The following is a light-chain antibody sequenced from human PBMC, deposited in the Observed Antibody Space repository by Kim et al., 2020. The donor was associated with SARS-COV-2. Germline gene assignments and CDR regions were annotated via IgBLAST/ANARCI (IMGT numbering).Light chain of an antibody. CDR2: KDS. Sequence: PGQTARITCFVYALPKQCAYWYQQKPGQAPVLVIYKDSERPSGIPERFSGSSAGTTVTLTISGVQAEDEADYYCQSADSSGTYEVFGGGTQLTVL. V-gene: IGLV3-25*03. CDR3: QSADSSGTYEV. CDR1: ALPKQC. J-gene: IGLJ3*02.